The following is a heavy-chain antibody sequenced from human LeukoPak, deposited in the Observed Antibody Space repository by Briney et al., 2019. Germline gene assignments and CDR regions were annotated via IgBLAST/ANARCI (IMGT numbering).Heavy chain of an antibody. CDR2: ISSSGSTI. V-gene: IGHV3-48*03. Sequence: HPGGSLRLSCAASGFTFSSYEMNWVRQAPGKGLEWASYISSSGSTIYYADSVKGRFTISRDNAKNSLYLKMNSLRAEDTSVYYCAELGITMIGGVWGKGTTVTISS. J-gene: IGHJ6*04. CDR1: GFTFSSYE. D-gene: IGHD3-10*02. CDR3: AELGITMIGGV.